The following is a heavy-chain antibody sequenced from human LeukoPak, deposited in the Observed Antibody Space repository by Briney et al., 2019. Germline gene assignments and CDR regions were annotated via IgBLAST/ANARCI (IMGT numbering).Heavy chain of an antibody. CDR3: AREMIRNNWFDP. CDR1: GFTFSSYA. D-gene: IGHD3-16*01. V-gene: IGHV3-30*04. CDR2: ISYDGSNK. Sequence: GGSLRLSCAASGFTFSSYARHWVRQAPGKGLEWVAVISYDGSNKYYADSVKGRFTISRDNSKNTLYLQMNSLRAEDTAVYYCAREMIRNNWFDPWGQGTLVTVSS. J-gene: IGHJ5*02.